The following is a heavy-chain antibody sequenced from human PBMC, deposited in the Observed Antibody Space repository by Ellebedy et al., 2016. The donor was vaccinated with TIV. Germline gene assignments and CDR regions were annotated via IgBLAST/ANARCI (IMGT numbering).Heavy chain of an antibody. CDR2: IKEDGNEQ. CDR1: GFTFSRDW. J-gene: IGHJ1*01. V-gene: IGHV3-7*04. Sequence: GGSLRLXXAASGFTFSRDWMSWVRQAPGKGLEWVANIKEDGNEQNYVDSVKGRFTISRDNAKNLLYLQMTSLRAEDTAVYYCARGADHVNFQHWGQGTLVTVSP. CDR3: ARGADHVNFQH.